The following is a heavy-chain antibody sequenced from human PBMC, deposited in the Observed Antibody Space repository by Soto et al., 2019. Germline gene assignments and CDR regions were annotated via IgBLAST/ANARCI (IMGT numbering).Heavy chain of an antibody. CDR2: INSEASST. CDR1: GFTFSSYW. V-gene: IGHV3-74*01. J-gene: IGHJ4*02. CDR3: ARLLGGYCSGGSCSTRGDFDY. D-gene: IGHD2-15*01. Sequence: EVQLVESGGGLVQPGGSLRLSCAASGFTFSSYWMHWVRQAPGKGLMWVSRINSEASSTTYADTVKGRFTITRDNAKNTLYLQMNSLRAEDTAVYYCARLLGGYCSGGSCSTRGDFDYWGQGTLVTVSS.